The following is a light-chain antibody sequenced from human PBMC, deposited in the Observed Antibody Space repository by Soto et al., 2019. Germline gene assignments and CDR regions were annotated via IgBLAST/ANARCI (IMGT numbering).Light chain of an antibody. V-gene: IGLV6-57*04. CDR2: EDY. Sequence: NFILTQPHSVSASPGKTVTLSCTRSSGSIASSYVQWYQQRPGSAPTTVIYEDYLRPSGVPARFSGSVDSSSNSASLTISGLKTEDEADYYCQSLDTDNQGVIFGGGTKLTVL. CDR3: QSLDTDNQGVI. J-gene: IGLJ2*01. CDR1: SGSIASSY.